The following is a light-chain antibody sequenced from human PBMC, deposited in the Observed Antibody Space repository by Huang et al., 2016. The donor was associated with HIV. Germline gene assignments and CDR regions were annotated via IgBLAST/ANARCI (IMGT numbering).Light chain of an antibody. V-gene: IGKV3-15*01. CDR2: GAS. CDR1: QTVDSD. J-gene: IGKJ3*01. CDR3: QQYKNWPRT. Sequence: EVVMTQSPATLSVSPGERAALSCRASQTVDSDLAWSQQKPGQAPRLLIYGASNRAPGIPARFSGSGSGTEFTLTISGLQSEDFAVYYCQQYKNWPRTFGPGTTVDIK.